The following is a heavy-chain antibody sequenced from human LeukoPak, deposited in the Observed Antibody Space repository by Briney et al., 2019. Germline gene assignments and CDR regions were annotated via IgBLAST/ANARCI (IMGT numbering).Heavy chain of an antibody. V-gene: IGHV3-7*05. CDR2: IIQDGSEK. J-gene: IGHJ4*02. D-gene: IGHD3-3*01. Sequence: PGGSLRLSCVASGFTFSSFWMSWVRQAPGKGLEWVAKIIQDGSEKYYVDSVKGRFTISRDNAKNSLYLQMNSLRAEDTVVYYCARDSPGIMIFGVVTPNGGQGTLVTVSS. CDR1: GFTFSSFW. CDR3: ARDSPGIMIFGVVTPN.